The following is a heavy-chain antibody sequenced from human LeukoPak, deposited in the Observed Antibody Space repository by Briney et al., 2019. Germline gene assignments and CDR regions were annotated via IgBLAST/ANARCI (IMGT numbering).Heavy chain of an antibody. CDR1: GYTFTSHG. Sequence: ASVKVSCKASGYTFTSHGISWVRQAPGQGLEWMGIIYPGDSDTRYSPSFQGQVTISADKSISTAYLQWSSLKASDTAMYYCARQGGRWLQYPQAGVDYWGQGTLVTVSS. D-gene: IGHD5-24*01. J-gene: IGHJ4*02. CDR2: IYPGDSDT. CDR3: ARQGGRWLQYPQAGVDY. V-gene: IGHV5-51*01.